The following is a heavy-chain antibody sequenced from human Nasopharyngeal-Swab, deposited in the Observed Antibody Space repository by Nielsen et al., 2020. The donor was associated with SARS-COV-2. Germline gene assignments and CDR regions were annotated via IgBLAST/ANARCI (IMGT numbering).Heavy chain of an antibody. V-gene: IGHV1-8*01. D-gene: IGHD3-10*01. CDR3: ARGLGAPSSVWH. Sequence: ASVQVSCKASAYTFTDFDVNWVRQATGQGLVWMGWISPNSGFTGYAEKFEGRVTMTRNIATSTVYLELTSLGFEDTAVYYCARGLGAPSSVWHWGPGSQVTVSS. J-gene: IGHJ1*01. CDR1: AYTFTDFD. CDR2: ISPNSGFT.